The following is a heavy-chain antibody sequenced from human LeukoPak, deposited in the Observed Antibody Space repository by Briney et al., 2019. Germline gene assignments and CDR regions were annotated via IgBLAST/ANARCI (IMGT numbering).Heavy chain of an antibody. V-gene: IGHV4-34*01. J-gene: IGHJ6*03. CDR3: ARLGYYYDSSGYYSYSYYYYMDV. CDR1: GGSFSGYY. D-gene: IGHD3-22*01. Sequence: PSETLSLTCDVYGGSFSGYYWSWIRQPPGKGLEWIGEISHSGSTKYNPSLKSRVTMSVDTSRNQFSLILRSVTAADTAVYYCARLGYYYDSSGYYSYSYYYYMDVWGKGTTVTISS. CDR2: ISHSGST.